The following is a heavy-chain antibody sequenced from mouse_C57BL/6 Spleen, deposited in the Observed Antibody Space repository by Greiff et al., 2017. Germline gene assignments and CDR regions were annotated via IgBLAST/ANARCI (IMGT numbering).Heavy chain of an antibody. CDR3: ARYYYGGSYGYFDY. V-gene: IGHV1-80*01. CDR2: IYPGDGDT. Sequence: VQLQQSGAELVKPGASVKISCKASGYAFSSYWMNWVKQRPGKGLEWIGQIYPGDGDTNYNGKFKGKATLTADKSTRTAYMQLSSLTSEYSAVYFCARYYYGGSYGYFDYWGQGTTLTVSS. D-gene: IGHD1-1*01. CDR1: GYAFSSYW. J-gene: IGHJ2*01.